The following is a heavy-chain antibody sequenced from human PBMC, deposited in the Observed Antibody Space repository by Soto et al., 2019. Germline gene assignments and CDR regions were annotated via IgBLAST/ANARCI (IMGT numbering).Heavy chain of an antibody. V-gene: IGHV4-59*08. CDR1: GGSISTYY. J-gene: IGHJ4*02. D-gene: IGHD3-9*01. Sequence: SETLSLTCTVSGGSISTYYWSWIRQPPGKGLEWIGYIYYTGSTNYNPSLKSRVTISVDTSRSQFSLKLSSVTAADTAVYYCARHTTYYDILTGYHPYFDYWGQGTLVTVSS. CDR3: ARHTTYYDILTGYHPYFDY. CDR2: IYYTGST.